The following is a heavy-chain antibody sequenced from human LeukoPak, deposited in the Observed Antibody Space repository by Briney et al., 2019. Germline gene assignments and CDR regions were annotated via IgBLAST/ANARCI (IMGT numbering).Heavy chain of an antibody. V-gene: IGHV3-21*01. Sequence: PGGSLRLSCAASGFTFSSYSRNWSAKPPGKGLEGVSSISSSSYIYYADSVTGRFTISRDNAKKSLYLQMNSLRGEDTAVYYCASMTWFGGGQGTLVTVSS. CDR2: ISSSSYI. CDR3: ASMTWFG. J-gene: IGHJ4*02. D-gene: IGHD3-16*01. CDR1: GFTFSSYS.